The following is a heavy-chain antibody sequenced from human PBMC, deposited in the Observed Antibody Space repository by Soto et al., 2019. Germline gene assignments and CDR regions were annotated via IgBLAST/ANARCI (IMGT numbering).Heavy chain of an antibody. D-gene: IGHD2-15*01. V-gene: IGHV2-5*02. CDR2: IYWDDDE. Sequence: QITLKESGPTLVKPTQTLTLTCTFSGFSLSNSGVGVAWIRQPPGKALEWLKLIYWDDDERYSPSLKSRLTIPNDTSKNQVVLTLTNMDPVDTATYFCAHKGGRGAAMDVWGQGTTVTVSS. CDR1: GFSLSNSGVG. J-gene: IGHJ6*02. CDR3: AHKGGRGAAMDV.